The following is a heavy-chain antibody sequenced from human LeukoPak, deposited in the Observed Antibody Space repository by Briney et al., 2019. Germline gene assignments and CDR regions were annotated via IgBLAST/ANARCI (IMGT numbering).Heavy chain of an antibody. CDR2: ANHNGGT. CDR3: ARGIVLTGYASFDC. V-gene: IGHV4-34*01. D-gene: IGHD2-8*02. CDR1: GGSFRGYY. J-gene: IGHJ4*02. Sequence: PSETLSLTCAVNGGSFRGYYWTWIRQPPGKGLEWIGEANHNGGTNYSPSLKSRINISVDTSKNQFSLKLNSVTAADTAVYFCARGIVLTGYASFDCWGQGTPVTVSS.